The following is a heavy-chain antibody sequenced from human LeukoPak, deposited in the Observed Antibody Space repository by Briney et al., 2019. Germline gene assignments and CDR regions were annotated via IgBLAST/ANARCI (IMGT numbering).Heavy chain of an antibody. CDR1: GFTFSSYW. D-gene: IGHD3-10*01. CDR2: INTGGGT. CDR3: ARVRGTIGGYFDN. Sequence: PGGSLRLSCAASGFTFSSYWMSWVRQAPGKGPEWVSAINTGGGTNYPDSVKGRFTVSRDNSKNALYLQMNSLRAEDTAVYYCARVRGTIGGYFDNWGQGTLVTVSS. J-gene: IGHJ4*02. V-gene: IGHV3-23*01.